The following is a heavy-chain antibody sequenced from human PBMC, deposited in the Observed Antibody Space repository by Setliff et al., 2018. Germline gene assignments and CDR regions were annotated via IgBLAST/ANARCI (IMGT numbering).Heavy chain of an antibody. Sequence: SETLSLTCTVSGGSISSSSYYWGWIRQPPGKGLEWIGEIYHSGTTNYNPSLKSRVTMSIDTSKKQFSLKLSSVTAADTAVYYCARHAQSGVAAPFDYWGQGTLVTVSS. CDR3: ARHAQSGVAAPFDY. CDR1: GGSISSSSYY. D-gene: IGHD2-15*01. J-gene: IGHJ4*02. V-gene: IGHV4-39*01. CDR2: IYHSGTT.